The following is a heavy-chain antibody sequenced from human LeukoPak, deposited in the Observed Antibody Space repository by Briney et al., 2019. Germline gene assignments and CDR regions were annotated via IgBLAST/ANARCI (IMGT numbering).Heavy chain of an antibody. CDR2: ISSSSSYI. CDR3: AREDDYSSGYPIDY. J-gene: IGHJ4*02. D-gene: IGHD3-22*01. Sequence: GGSLRLSCAASGFTFSSYSMKWVRQAPGKGLEWVSSISSSSSYIYYADPVKGRFTISRDNAKNSLYLQMNSLRAEDTAVYYCAREDDYSSGYPIDYWGQGTLVTVSS. CDR1: GFTFSSYS. V-gene: IGHV3-21*01.